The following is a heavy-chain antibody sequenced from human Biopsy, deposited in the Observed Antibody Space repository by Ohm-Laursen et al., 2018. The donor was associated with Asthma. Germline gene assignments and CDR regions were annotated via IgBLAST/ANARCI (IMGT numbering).Heavy chain of an antibody. CDR1: GGTFNTYV. CDR2: INSVFGTT. CDR3: ARKAGSCISRTCYSLDF. Sequence: SSVKVSCTSLGGTFNTYVIGWGRQAPGQGLEWMGGINSVFGTTTYPQKFPDRVTITADDSTSTVYMELSSLRSEETAVYYCARKAGSCISRTCYSLDFWGQGTLVTVSS. V-gene: IGHV1-69*01. D-gene: IGHD2-2*01. J-gene: IGHJ4*02.